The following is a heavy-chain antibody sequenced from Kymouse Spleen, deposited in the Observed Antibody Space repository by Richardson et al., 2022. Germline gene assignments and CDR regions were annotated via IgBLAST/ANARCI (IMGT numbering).Heavy chain of an antibody. Sequence: QVQLVESGGGVVQPGRSLRLSCAASGFTFSSYGMHWVRQAPGKGLEWVAVIWYDGSNKYYADSVKGRFTISRDNSKNTLYLQMNSLRAEDTAVYYCARDGRPELELRYYYGMDVWGQGTTVTVSS. CDR2: IWYDGSNK. V-gene: IGHV3-33*01. CDR1: GFTFSSYG. CDR3: ARDGRPELELRYYYGMDV. D-gene: IGHD1-7*01. J-gene: IGHJ6*02.